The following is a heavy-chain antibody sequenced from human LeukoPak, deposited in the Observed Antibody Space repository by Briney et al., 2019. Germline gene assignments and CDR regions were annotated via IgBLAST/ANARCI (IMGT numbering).Heavy chain of an antibody. D-gene: IGHD6-19*01. CDR2: ISYDGSNK. CDR1: GFTFSSYG. J-gene: IGHJ5*02. CDR3: AKCPTEGYSCGWYRNWFDP. Sequence: GGSLRLSCAASGFTFSSYGMHWVRQAPGKGLEWVAVISYDGSNKYYADSVKGRFTISRDNSKNTLYLQMNSLRAEDTAVYYCAKCPTEGYSCGWYRNWFDPWGQGTLVTVSS. V-gene: IGHV3-30*18.